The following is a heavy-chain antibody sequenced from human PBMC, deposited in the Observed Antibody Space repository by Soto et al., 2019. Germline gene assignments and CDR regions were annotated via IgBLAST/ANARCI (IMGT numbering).Heavy chain of an antibody. V-gene: IGHV4-4*02. Sequence: QVQLQESGPGLVKPSGTLSLTCAVSGGSISSSNWWSWVRQPPGKGLEWIGEIYHSGSTNYNPSLKSRVTIPVDESKNHFSLKLSSVTAADTAVYYCASPEPNDHYGGYFQHWGQGTLVTVSS. D-gene: IGHD3-10*01. CDR1: GGSISSSNW. CDR3: ASPEPNDHYGGYFQH. J-gene: IGHJ1*01. CDR2: IYHSGST.